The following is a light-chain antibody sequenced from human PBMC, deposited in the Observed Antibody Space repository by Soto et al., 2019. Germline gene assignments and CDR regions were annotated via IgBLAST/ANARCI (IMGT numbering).Light chain of an antibody. CDR1: HGISSY. J-gene: IGKJ5*01. V-gene: IGKV1-8*01. CDR3: QQYYSYPPFT. Sequence: IRITQSPSSCSASTGDRVTITCRASHGISSYLAWYQQKPRKAPKLMIYAAYTLQSGVPSRFRGSGSGTDFTPTISCLQSEDFATYYCQQYYSYPPFTFGQGTRLEIK. CDR2: AAY.